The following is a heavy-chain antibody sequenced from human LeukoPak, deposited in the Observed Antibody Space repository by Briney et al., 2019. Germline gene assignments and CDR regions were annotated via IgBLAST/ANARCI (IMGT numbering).Heavy chain of an antibody. CDR1: GYTFTSYD. CDR3: ARGEYGGSYYWHYYYMDV. D-gene: IGHD1-26*01. CDR2: MNPNSGNT. J-gene: IGHJ6*03. V-gene: IGHV1-8*01. Sequence: ASVKVSCKASGYTFTSYDINWVRQATGQGLEWMGWMNPNSGNTSYAQKFQGRVTMTRNTSISTAYMELSSLRSEDTAVYYCARGEYGGSYYWHYYYMDVWGKGTTVTVSS.